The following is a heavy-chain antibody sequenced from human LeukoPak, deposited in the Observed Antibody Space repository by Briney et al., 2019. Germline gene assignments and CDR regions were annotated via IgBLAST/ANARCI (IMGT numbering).Heavy chain of an antibody. J-gene: IGHJ4*02. D-gene: IGHD2-8*01. V-gene: IGHV3-23*01. CDR2: LSGSGGTT. Sequence: GGSLRLSCAASGFTFSSYAMSWVRQAPGKGLEWVSSLSGSGGTTYYADSVKGRFTISRDNSKNTMYLQMNSLRAEDTAMYYCAKSHTNSVYYSYFDYWGQGTLVTVSS. CDR3: AKSHTNSVYYSYFDY. CDR1: GFTFSSYA.